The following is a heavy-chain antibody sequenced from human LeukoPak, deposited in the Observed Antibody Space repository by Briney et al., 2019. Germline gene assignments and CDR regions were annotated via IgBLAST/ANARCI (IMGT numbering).Heavy chain of an antibody. V-gene: IGHV4-34*01. CDR2: ISHSGST. J-gene: IGHJ4*02. CDR1: GGSFSGYY. CDR3: ARDVYCSSTSCQDDY. D-gene: IGHD2-2*01. Sequence: SETLSLTCAVYGGSFSGYYWSWIRQPPGKGLEWIGEISHSGSTNYNPSLKGRVTISVDTSKNQFSLKLSSVTAADTAVYYCARDVYCSSTSCQDDYWGQGTLVTVSS.